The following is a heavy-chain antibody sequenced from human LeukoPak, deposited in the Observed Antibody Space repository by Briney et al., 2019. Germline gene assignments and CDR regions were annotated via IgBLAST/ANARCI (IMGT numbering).Heavy chain of an antibody. V-gene: IGHV4-39*01. CDR2: IFYSGST. CDR3: ARTHLYYGMDV. Sequence: PSETLSLTCSVSGVSIHSSSYHWGWLRQPPGKGLDWIASIFYSGSTYYKPSLKSLITISVDTSNNQFSLKLSSVTAADTAVYYCARTHLYYGMDVWGQGTTVTVSS. CDR1: GVSIHSSSYH. J-gene: IGHJ6*02.